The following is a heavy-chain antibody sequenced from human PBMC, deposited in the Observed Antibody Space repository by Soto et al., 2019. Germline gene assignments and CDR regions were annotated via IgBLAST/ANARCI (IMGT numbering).Heavy chain of an antibody. D-gene: IGHD6-19*01. CDR1: GFTFSSYG. CDR2: ISYDGSNK. J-gene: IGHJ4*02. Sequence: GGSLRLSCAASGFTFSSYGMHWVRQAPGKGLEWVAVISYDGSNKYYADSVKGRFTISRDNSKNTLYLQMNSLRAEDTAVYYCAKDNHHRPPPWLSRTRCYFDYWGQVTLVTVSS. V-gene: IGHV3-30*18. CDR3: AKDNHHRPPPWLSRTRCYFDY.